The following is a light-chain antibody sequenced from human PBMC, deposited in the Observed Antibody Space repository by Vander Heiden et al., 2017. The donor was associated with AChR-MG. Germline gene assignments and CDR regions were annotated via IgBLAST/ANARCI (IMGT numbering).Light chain of an antibody. CDR3: ASYSSGRSLSVV. J-gene: IGLJ3*02. V-gene: IGLV2-14*03. CDR1: SSDVANFNS. CDR2: DVS. Sequence: QSALTQPPSVSGSPGQSIAIPCTGSSSDVANFNSVSWYQQFRGRAPILIIYDVSKRPSGASTRFSGSKSGHTASLTISGVQPEDEAVYYCASYSSGRSLSVVFGRGTKL.